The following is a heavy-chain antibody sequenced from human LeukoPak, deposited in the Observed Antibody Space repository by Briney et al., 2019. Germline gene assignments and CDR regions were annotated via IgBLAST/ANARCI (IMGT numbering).Heavy chain of an antibody. J-gene: IGHJ4*02. D-gene: IGHD3-3*01. CDR1: GGSISSSSYY. CDR3: ARDGGDFWSGYVSY. Sequence: SETLSLTCTVSGGSISSSSYYWGWIRQPPEKGLEWIGSIYYTGTTYYKPSLKSRVTISVDTSKNQFSLKLSSVTAADTAAYYCARDGGDFWSGYVSYWGQGTLVTVSS. V-gene: IGHV4-39*07. CDR2: IYYTGTT.